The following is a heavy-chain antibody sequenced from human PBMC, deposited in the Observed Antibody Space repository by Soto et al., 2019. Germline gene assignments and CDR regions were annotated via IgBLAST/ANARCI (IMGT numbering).Heavy chain of an antibody. V-gene: IGHV3-30*18. J-gene: IGHJ6*02. Sequence: GGSLRLSXAASGFTFSSYGMHWVRQAPGKGLEWVAVISYDGSNKYYADSVKGRFTISRDNSKNTLYLQMNSLRAEGTAVYYCAKDRRYHDFWSGYPLWYYYGMDVWGQGTTVTVSS. CDR3: AKDRRYHDFWSGYPLWYYYGMDV. CDR1: GFTFSSYG. D-gene: IGHD3-3*01. CDR2: ISYDGSNK.